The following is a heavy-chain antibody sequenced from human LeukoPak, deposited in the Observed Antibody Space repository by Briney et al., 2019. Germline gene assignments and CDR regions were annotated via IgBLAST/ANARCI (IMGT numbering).Heavy chain of an antibody. J-gene: IGHJ4*02. Sequence: PSETLSLTCTVSGGSISSSSYYWGWIRQPPGKGLEWIGSIYYSGSTYYNPSLKSRVTISVDTSKNQFSLKLSSVTAADTAVYYCARHEGDDSTKLDYWGQGTLVTVSS. CDR2: IYYSGST. D-gene: IGHD3-22*01. V-gene: IGHV4-39*01. CDR1: GGSISSSSYY. CDR3: ARHEGDDSTKLDY.